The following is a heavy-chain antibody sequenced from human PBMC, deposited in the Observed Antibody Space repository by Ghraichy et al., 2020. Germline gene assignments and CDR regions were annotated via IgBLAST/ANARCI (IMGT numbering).Heavy chain of an antibody. D-gene: IGHD2-15*01. J-gene: IGHJ5*02. V-gene: IGHV4-34*01. CDR3: ARGAVYCSGGSCYFLFDP. CDR2: INHSGST. CDR1: GGSFSGYY. Sequence: SETLSLTCAVYGGSFSGYYWSWIRQPPGKGLEWIGEINHSGSTNYNPSLKSRVTISVDTSKNQFSLKLSSVTAADTAVYYCARGAVYCSGGSCYFLFDPWGQGTLVTVSS.